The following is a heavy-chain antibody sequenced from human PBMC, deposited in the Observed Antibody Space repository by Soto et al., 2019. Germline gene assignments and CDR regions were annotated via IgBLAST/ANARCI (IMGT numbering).Heavy chain of an antibody. Sequence: EVQLVESGGGLVQPGGSLRLSCTASGLTFNNYWMHWVRQAPGKGPVWVSRINGDGRTTTYAVSVRGRFTISRDNAKNTVYLQMNSLRAEDTAVYYCAGGDYAGAGTFYLTDHWGQGSLVTVSS. J-gene: IGHJ4*02. CDR2: INGDGRTT. CDR3: AGGDYAGAGTFYLTDH. D-gene: IGHD3-10*01. CDR1: GLTFNNYW. V-gene: IGHV3-74*01.